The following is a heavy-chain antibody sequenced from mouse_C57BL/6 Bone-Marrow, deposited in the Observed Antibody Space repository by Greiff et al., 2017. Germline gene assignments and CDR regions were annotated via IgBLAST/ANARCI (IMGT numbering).Heavy chain of an antibody. D-gene: IGHD1-2*01. CDR2: IRSKSNNYAT. Sequence: EVQLVESGGGLVQPKGSLKLSCAASGFSFNTYAMNWVRQAPGKGLEWVARIRSKSNNYATYYADSVKDRFTISRDDSESMLYLQMNNVKTEDTAMYYCGRHRLRSWYFDVWGTGTTVTVSS. CDR1: GFSFNTYA. V-gene: IGHV10-1*01. J-gene: IGHJ1*03. CDR3: GRHRLRSWYFDV.